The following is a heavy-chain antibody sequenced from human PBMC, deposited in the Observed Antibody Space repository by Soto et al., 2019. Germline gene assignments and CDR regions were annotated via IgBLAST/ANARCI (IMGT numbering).Heavy chain of an antibody. CDR1: GYTFTSYD. V-gene: IGHV1-8*01. Sequence: ASVKVPCKASGYTFTSYDINWVRQATGQGLEWMGWMNPNSGNTGYAQKFQGRVTMTRNTSISTAYMELSSLRSEDTAVYYCARGGPIHTIFGVVITSRLGYKDAFDIWGQGTMVTVSS. D-gene: IGHD3-3*01. CDR3: ARGGPIHTIFGVVITSRLGYKDAFDI. CDR2: MNPNSGNT. J-gene: IGHJ3*02.